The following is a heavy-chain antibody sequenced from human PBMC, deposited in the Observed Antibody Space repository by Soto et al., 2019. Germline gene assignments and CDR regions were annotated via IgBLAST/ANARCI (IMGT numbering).Heavy chain of an antibody. V-gene: IGHV3-74*01. Sequence: GGSLRLSCAASGFSFSKYWMHWVRQAPGKGLVWVSRIKTDGSRTNYADFVGGRFTISRDNAKNTLCLQLNGLRAEDSAVYFCAGENDIFGELDSWGQGTVVTVSS. CDR1: GFSFSKYW. CDR2: IKTDGSRT. D-gene: IGHD3-3*02. J-gene: IGHJ4*02. CDR3: AGENDIFGELDS.